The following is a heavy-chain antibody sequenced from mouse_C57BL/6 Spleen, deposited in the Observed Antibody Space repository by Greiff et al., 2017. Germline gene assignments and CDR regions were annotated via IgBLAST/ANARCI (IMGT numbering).Heavy chain of an antibody. J-gene: IGHJ3*01. CDR2: SNPSSGYT. D-gene: IGHD2-5*01. Sequence: VKLQQSGAELARPGASVKMSCKAYGYNFTSYKMHWVKQRPGQGLAWIGYSNPSSGYTKYNQKFKDKATLSADKSSSTAYMQLSSLTSEDSAVYYCARTLYSNYVAYWGQGTLVTVSA. V-gene: IGHV1-4*01. CDR1: GYNFTSYK. CDR3: ARTLYSNYVAY.